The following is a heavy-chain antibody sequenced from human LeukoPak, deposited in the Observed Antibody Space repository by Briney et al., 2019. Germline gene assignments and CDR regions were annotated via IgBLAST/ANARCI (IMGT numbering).Heavy chain of an antibody. CDR3: ARAERSRGWYYHYYYYYMDV. J-gene: IGHJ6*03. V-gene: IGHV4-59*01. CDR1: GGSISSYY. Sequence: SETLSLPCTVSGGSISSYYWSWIRQPPGKGLEWIGYIYYSGSTNYNPSLKSRVTISVDTSKNQFSLKLSSVTAADTAVYYCARAERSRGWYYHYYYYYMDVWGKGTTVTVSS. CDR2: IYYSGST. D-gene: IGHD6-19*01.